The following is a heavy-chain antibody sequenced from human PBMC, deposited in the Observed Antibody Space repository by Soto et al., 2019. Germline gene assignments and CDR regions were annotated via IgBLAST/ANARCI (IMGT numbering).Heavy chain of an antibody. J-gene: IGHJ4*02. CDR3: ARGGIVVVPAARKIDY. Sequence: QVQLQQWGAGLLKPSETLSLTCAVYGGSFSGYYWSWIRQPPGKGLEWIGEINHSGSTNYNPSLKRRVTISVDTSKNQFSLKLSSVTAADTAVYYCARGGIVVVPAARKIDYWGQGTLVTVSS. CDR1: GGSFSGYY. CDR2: INHSGST. D-gene: IGHD2-2*01. V-gene: IGHV4-34*01.